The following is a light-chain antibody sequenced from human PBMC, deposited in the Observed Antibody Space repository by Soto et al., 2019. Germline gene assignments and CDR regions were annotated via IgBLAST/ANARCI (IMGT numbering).Light chain of an antibody. CDR1: QSVLYSSNNKNY. CDR2: WAS. V-gene: IGKV4-1*01. Sequence: DIVMTQSPDSLAVSLGERATINCKSSQSVLYSSNNKNYLAWYQQKPGQPPKLLINWASTREFGVPDRFSGSGSGTDFTLTISSLQAEDVAVYYCQQYFDVPFTFGGGTKVDIK. CDR3: QQYFDVPFT. J-gene: IGKJ4*01.